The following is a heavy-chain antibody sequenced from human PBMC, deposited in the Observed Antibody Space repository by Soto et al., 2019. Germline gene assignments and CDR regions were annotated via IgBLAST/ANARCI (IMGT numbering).Heavy chain of an antibody. CDR2: IYYSGST. Sequence: SETLSLTCTVSGGSISSYYWSWIRQPPGKGLEWIGYIYYSGSTNYNPSLKSRVTISVDTSKNQFSLKLGSVTAADTAVYYCARDRIVGANGLDYWGQGTLVTV. V-gene: IGHV4-59*01. CDR1: GGSISSYY. J-gene: IGHJ4*02. CDR3: ARDRIVGANGLDY. D-gene: IGHD1-26*01.